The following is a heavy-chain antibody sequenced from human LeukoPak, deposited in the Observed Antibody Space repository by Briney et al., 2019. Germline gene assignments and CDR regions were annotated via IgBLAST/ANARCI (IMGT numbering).Heavy chain of an antibody. CDR3: AKGGKTFYN. CDR2: VSYSGST. V-gene: IGHV4-61*01. J-gene: IGHJ4*02. D-gene: IGHD3-16*01. Sequence: SETLSLTCAVSGGSISTYTYFWSWIRQPPGKGLEWIGYVSYSGSTNYNPSLMSRVTISLDTSKNQFSLKLNSVTAADTAVYYCAKGGKTFYNWGQGTLVTVSS. CDR1: GGSISTYTYF.